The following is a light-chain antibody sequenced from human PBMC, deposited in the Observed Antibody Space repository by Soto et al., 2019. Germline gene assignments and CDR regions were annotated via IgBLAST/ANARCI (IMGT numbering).Light chain of an antibody. CDR2: AAS. CDR1: QGISSY. J-gene: IGKJ1*01. V-gene: IGKV1-8*01. CDR3: QQYYSYPRT. Sequence: AIRMTQSPSSFSASTGDRVTITCRASQGISSYLAWYQQKPGKAPKLLIYAASTLQSGVPSSISGGGSGTDFTLTISCLQSEDFATYYCQQYYSYPRTFGQGTKVEIK.